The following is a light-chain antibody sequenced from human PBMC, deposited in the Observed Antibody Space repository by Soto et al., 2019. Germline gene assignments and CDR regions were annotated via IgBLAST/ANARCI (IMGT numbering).Light chain of an antibody. CDR3: QAWDSSTVV. CDR1: KLGDKY. V-gene: IGLV3-1*01. J-gene: IGLJ2*01. CDR2: QDR. Sequence: SYELTQPHSVSVSPGQTASITCSGDKLGDKYACWYQQKPGQSPELVIYQDRKRPSGIPERFSGSNSGNTATLTISGTQAMDEAYYYCQAWDSSTVVFGGGTKLTVL.